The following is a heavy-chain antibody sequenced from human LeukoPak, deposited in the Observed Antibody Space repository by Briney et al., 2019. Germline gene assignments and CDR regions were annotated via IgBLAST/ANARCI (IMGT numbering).Heavy chain of an antibody. D-gene: IGHD6-13*01. CDR1: GFTFSSYG. J-gene: IGHJ4*02. CDR3: DSAAAGTLSFDY. V-gene: IGHV3-30*02. CDR2: IRYDGSNK. Sequence: QPGGSLRLSCAASGFTFSSYGMHWVRQAPGKGLEWVAFIRYDGSNKYYADSVKGRFTISRDNSKNTLYLQMNSLRAEDTAVYYCDSAAAGTLSFDYWGQGTLVTVSS.